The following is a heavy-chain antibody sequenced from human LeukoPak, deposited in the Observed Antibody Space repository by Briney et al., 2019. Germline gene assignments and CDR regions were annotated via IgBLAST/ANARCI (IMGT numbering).Heavy chain of an antibody. CDR3: ARPLRTLIAAEFDY. CDR1: GGSISSSSYY. D-gene: IGHD6-25*01. Sequence: SETLSLTCTVSGGSISSSSYYWGWIRQPPGKGLEWIGSIYYSGSTYYNPSLKSRVTISVDTSKNQFSLKPSSVTAADTAVYYCARPLRTLIAAEFDYWGQGTLVTVSS. V-gene: IGHV4-39*01. J-gene: IGHJ4*02. CDR2: IYYSGST.